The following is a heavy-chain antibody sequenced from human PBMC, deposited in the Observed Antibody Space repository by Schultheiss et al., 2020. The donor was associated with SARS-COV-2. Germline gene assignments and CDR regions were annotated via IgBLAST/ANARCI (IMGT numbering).Heavy chain of an antibody. Sequence: GESLKISCAASGFTVSSNYMSWVRQAPGKGLEWVSVIYSGGSTYYADSVKGRFTISRDNSKNTLYLQMNSLRAEDTAVYYCARDYGSGNDYWGQGTLVTVSS. CDR3: ARDYGSGNDY. CDR2: IYSGGST. V-gene: IGHV3-53*01. D-gene: IGHD3-10*01. CDR1: GFTVSSNY. J-gene: IGHJ4*02.